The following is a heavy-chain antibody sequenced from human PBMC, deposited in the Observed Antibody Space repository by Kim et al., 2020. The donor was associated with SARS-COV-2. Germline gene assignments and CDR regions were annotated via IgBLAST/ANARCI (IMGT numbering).Heavy chain of an antibody. CDR1: GGSFSGYY. Sequence: SETLSLTCAVYGGSFSGYYWSWIRQPPGKGLEWIGEINHSGSTNYNPSLKSRVTISVDTSKNQFSLKLSSVTAADTAVYYCARGSSIAARGRFDPWGQGTLVTVSS. D-gene: IGHD6-6*01. CDR3: ARGSSIAARGRFDP. CDR2: INHSGST. J-gene: IGHJ5*02. V-gene: IGHV4-34*01.